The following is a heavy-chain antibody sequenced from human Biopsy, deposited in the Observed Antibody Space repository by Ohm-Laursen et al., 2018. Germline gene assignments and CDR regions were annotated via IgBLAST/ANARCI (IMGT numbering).Heavy chain of an antibody. J-gene: IGHJ3*02. CDR1: GGSVSGYY. CDR2: LYTSGNT. CDR3: AKHGSGWTGDDAFHI. D-gene: IGHD6-19*01. Sequence: GTLSLTCTVSGGSVSGYYWNWIRLPVGKGLEWIGRLYTSGNTNYNPSLKSRITISVDTSKNQFSLKLTSVTAADTAVYYCAKHGSGWTGDDAFHIWGQGTMVTVSS. V-gene: IGHV4-4*07.